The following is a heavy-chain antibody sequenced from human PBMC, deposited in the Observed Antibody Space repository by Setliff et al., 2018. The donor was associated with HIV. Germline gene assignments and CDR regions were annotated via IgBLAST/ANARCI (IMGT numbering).Heavy chain of an antibody. CDR2: IYYSGST. Sequence: PSETLSLTCTVSGASITSSYWTWIRQSPGRGLEYLGYIYYSGSTHYNPSLKSRFTISVDTSKNQFSLKVNSVTAADTAVYYCARGARLLAGYSDRWDYYYMGVWGKGTTVTVSS. D-gene: IGHD6-13*01. CDR3: ARGARLLAGYSDRWDYYYMGV. CDR1: GASITSSY. J-gene: IGHJ6*03. V-gene: IGHV4-59*12.